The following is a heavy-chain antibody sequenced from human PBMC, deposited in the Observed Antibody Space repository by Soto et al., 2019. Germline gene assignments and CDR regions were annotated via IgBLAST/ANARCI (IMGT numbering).Heavy chain of an antibody. Sequence: ETLSLTCTVSGDTSTSYYWGWIRQAPGKGLEWIGHIHNSGTSTHNPSLNGRVTISIDMSKKQFSLKLTSLTSADTAVYYCARDFYDSVGYTWFDSWSQGTLVTVSS. CDR2: IHNSGTS. CDR1: GDTSTSYY. J-gene: IGHJ5*01. D-gene: IGHD3-22*01. CDR3: ARDFYDSVGYTWFDS. V-gene: IGHV4-59*01.